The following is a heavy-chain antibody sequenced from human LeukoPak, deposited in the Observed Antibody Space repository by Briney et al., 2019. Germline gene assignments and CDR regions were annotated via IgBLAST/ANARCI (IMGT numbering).Heavy chain of an antibody. J-gene: IGHJ3*02. V-gene: IGHV4-34*01. CDR2: INHSGST. D-gene: IGHD4-17*01. Sequence: NPSETLSLTCAVYGGSFSGYYWSWIRQPPGKGLEWIGEINHSGSTNYNPSLKSRVTISVDTSKNQFSLKLSSVTAADTAVYYCARGFRTTVTTVAFDIWGQGTMVTVSS. CDR3: ARGFRTTVTTVAFDI. CDR1: GGSFSGYY.